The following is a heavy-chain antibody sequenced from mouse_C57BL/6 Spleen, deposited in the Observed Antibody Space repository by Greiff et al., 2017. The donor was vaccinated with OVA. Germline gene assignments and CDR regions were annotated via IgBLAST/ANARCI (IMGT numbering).Heavy chain of an antibody. CDR2: IYPGDGDT. J-gene: IGHJ1*03. D-gene: IGHD1-1*01. V-gene: IGHV1-82*01. CDR1: GYAFSSSW. CDR3: ARCGSSLWYFDV. Sequence: QVQLQQSGPELVKPGASVKISCKASGYAFSSSWMNWVKQRPGKGLEWIGRIYPGDGDTNYNGKFKGKATLTADKSSSTAYMQLSSLTSEDSAVYFCARCGSSLWYFDVWGTGTTVTVSS.